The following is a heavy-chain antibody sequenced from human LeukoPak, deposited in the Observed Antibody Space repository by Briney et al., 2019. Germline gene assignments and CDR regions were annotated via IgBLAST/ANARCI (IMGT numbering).Heavy chain of an antibody. Sequence: ASVKVSCKASGYTFTGYYMHWVRQAPGQGLEWMGWINPNSGGTNYAQKFQGRVTMTRDTSISTAYMELSRLRSDDTAAYYCARVLHSSSWYDDFDYWGQGTLVTVSS. V-gene: IGHV1-2*02. CDR1: GYTFTGYY. CDR2: INPNSGGT. D-gene: IGHD6-13*01. J-gene: IGHJ4*02. CDR3: ARVLHSSSWYDDFDY.